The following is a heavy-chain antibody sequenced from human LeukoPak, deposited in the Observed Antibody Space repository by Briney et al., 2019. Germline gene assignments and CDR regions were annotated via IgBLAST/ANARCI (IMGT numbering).Heavy chain of an antibody. CDR1: GGSISSSSYY. D-gene: IGHD6-6*01. Sequence: SGTLSLTCTVSGGSISSSSYYWSWIRQPPGKGLEWIGSIYYSGSTNYNPSLKSRVTISVDRSKNQFSLKLSSVTAADTAVYYCARSIEGSSSQTFDYWGQGTLVTVSS. V-gene: IGHV4-39*07. CDR3: ARSIEGSSSQTFDY. CDR2: IYYSGST. J-gene: IGHJ4*02.